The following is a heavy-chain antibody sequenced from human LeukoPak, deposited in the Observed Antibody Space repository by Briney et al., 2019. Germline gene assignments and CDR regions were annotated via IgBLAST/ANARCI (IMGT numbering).Heavy chain of an antibody. J-gene: IGHJ4*02. D-gene: IGHD6-6*01. CDR3: ARDRRIAARPGVGDY. CDR2: INPNSGGT. Sequence: SSVKVSCKASGGTFSSYAISWVRQAPGQGLEWMGWINPNSGGTNYAQKFQGRVTMTRDTSISTAYMELSRLRSDDTAVYYCARDRRIAARPGVGDYWGQGTLVTVSS. CDR1: GGTFSSYA. V-gene: IGHV1-2*02.